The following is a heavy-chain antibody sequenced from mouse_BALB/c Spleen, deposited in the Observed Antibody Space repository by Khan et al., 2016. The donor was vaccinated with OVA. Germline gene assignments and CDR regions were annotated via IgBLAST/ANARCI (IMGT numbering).Heavy chain of an antibody. CDR3: ASHLTGSFAY. Sequence: EVELVESGGDLVKPGGSLRLSCAASGFTFSTYGMSWVRQPPDKRLEWVATINSDGDYTYSPDTVKGRFTISRNNAENTLYLQVSSLKSEDTAIYYCASHLTGSFAYWGQGTLVTVSA. CDR2: INSDGDYT. J-gene: IGHJ3*01. D-gene: IGHD4-1*01. V-gene: IGHV5-6*01. CDR1: GFTFSTYG.